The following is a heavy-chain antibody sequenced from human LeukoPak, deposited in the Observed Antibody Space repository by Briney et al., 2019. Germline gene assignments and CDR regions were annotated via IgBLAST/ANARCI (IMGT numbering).Heavy chain of an antibody. CDR1: GFSFSSYY. CDR2: INPDGSER. Sequence: GGSLRLSCAASGFSFSSYYMSWVRQAPGKGLEWVALINPDGSERYYVDSVKGRFTISRDNARNSLYLQMDSLRAEDTAVYYCARASGSGSYDYWGQGTLVTVSS. J-gene: IGHJ4*02. CDR3: ARASGSGSYDY. V-gene: IGHV3-7*03. D-gene: IGHD3-10*01.